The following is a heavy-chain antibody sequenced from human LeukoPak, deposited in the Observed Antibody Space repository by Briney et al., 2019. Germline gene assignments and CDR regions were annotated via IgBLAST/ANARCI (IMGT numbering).Heavy chain of an antibody. CDR2: ISGSGGST. Sequence: HPGGSLRLSCAASGFIFSNYAMSWVRQAPGKGLEWVSAISGSGGSTYYADSVKGQFTISRDNSKNTLYLQMNSLRAEDTAVYYCAKGNYNDYYYYYMDVWGKGTTVTVSS. J-gene: IGHJ6*03. D-gene: IGHD1-7*01. CDR1: GFIFSNYA. CDR3: AKGNYNDYYYYYMDV. V-gene: IGHV3-23*01.